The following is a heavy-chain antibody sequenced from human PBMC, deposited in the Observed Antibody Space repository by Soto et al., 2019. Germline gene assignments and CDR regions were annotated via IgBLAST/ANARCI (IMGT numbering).Heavy chain of an antibody. V-gene: IGHV4-34*01. CDR3: ARDKITGLFDY. D-gene: IGHD2-8*02. CDR2: INHSGST. Sequence: PSETLSLTCAAYGGSFSGYSWTWIRQPPGTGLEWIGEINHSGSTNYNPSLKSRVTISVDTSKNQFSLKLTSVTAADTAVYYCARDKITGLFDYWGQGTLVTVS. CDR1: GGSFSGYS. J-gene: IGHJ4*02.